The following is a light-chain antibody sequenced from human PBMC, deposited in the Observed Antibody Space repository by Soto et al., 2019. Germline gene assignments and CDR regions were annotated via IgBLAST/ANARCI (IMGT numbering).Light chain of an antibody. CDR1: GSDVGGYNY. V-gene: IGLV2-14*01. J-gene: IGLJ3*02. CDR3: SSYTSSSTRV. Sequence: QSALTQPASVSGSRGQSITISCTGTGSDVGGYNYVSWYQQHPGKAPKLMIYEVSNRPSGVSNRFSGSKSGNTASLTISGLQAEDEADYYCSSYTSSSTRVFGGGTKVTVL. CDR2: EVS.